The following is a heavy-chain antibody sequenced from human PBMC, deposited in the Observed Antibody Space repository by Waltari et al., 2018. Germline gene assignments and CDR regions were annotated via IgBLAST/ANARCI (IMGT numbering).Heavy chain of an antibody. J-gene: IGHJ4*02. CDR2: VQRNGRT. Sequence: WWSWVRQSPDKGRAWIGQVQRNGRTNSNPSLASRAIASLDSSRNQFSLRILSATAADTAVYYCARDLGRGLFLDSWGQGTLVTVSP. V-gene: IGHV4-4*02. CDR3: ARDLGRGLFLDS. CDR1: W. D-gene: IGHD2-15*01.